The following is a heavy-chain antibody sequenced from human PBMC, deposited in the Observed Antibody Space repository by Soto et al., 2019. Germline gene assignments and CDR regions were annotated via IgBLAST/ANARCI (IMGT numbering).Heavy chain of an antibody. CDR2: IYYSGST. CDR3: AGDGRSGYYRGNPTT. CDR1: GGSISSGGYY. Sequence: QVQLQESGPGLVKPSQTLSLTCTVSGGSISSGGYYWSWIRQHPGKGLEWIGYIYYSGSTYYNPSLNSRVTVAVDTSKNQCSLKLSSVTAADTAVYYCAGDGRSGYYRGNPTTWGQGTLVTVSS. D-gene: IGHD3-3*01. J-gene: IGHJ5*02. V-gene: IGHV4-31*03.